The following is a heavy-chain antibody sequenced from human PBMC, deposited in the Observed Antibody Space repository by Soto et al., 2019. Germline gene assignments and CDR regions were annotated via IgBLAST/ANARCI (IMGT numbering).Heavy chain of an antibody. Sequence: ASETLSLTCAVYGGSFCGYYWSWIRQPPGKGLEWIGEINYSGSTYYNPSLKSRVTISVDTSKNQFSLKLSSVTAADTAVYYCARQLLWFGELSTFDYWGQGTLVTVSS. J-gene: IGHJ4*02. CDR2: INYSGST. CDR1: GGSFCGYY. V-gene: IGHV4-34*01. D-gene: IGHD3-10*01. CDR3: ARQLLWFGELSTFDY.